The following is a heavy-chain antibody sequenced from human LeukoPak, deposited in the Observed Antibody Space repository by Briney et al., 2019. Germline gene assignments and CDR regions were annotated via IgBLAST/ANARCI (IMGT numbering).Heavy chain of an antibody. D-gene: IGHD3-22*01. CDR2: INPNSGGT. V-gene: IGHV1-2*02. Sequence: ASVKVSCKASGYTFTGYYMHWVRQAPGPGLEWMGWINPNSGGTNYSQKFQGRVTMTRATSISTAYMELSRLRSDDTAVYYCARGNYYYDSSGYLWPSYFDYWGQGTLVTVSS. CDR3: ARGNYYYDSSGYLWPSYFDY. J-gene: IGHJ4*02. CDR1: GYTFTGYY.